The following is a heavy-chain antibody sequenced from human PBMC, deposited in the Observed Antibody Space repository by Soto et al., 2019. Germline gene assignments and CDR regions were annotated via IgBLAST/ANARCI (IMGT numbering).Heavy chain of an antibody. D-gene: IGHD6-19*01. CDR2: IDPSDSYT. V-gene: IGHV5-10-1*01. CDR3: ASTHPSQIAVAGPGPIYYYYYGRDV. J-gene: IGHJ6*02. Sequence: PGESLKISCKGSGYSFTSYWISWVRQMPGKGLEWMGRIDPSDSYTNYSPSFQGHVTISADKSISTAYLQWSSLKASDTAMYYCASTHPSQIAVAGPGPIYYYYYGRDVWGQGTTVTVS. CDR1: GYSFTSYW.